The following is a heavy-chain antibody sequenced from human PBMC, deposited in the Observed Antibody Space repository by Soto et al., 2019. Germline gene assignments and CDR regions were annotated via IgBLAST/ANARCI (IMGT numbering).Heavy chain of an antibody. D-gene: IGHD1-26*01. CDR1: NFSISSGYY. J-gene: IGHJ4*02. CDR3: ARTHSGSYYSVFNY. CDR2: IYRSGTT. Sequence: SETLSLTCVVSNFSISSGYYWGWIRQSPGKGLEWIASIYRSGTTPFNPSLKSRVTISVDPSKNQFSLMLTAVTAADTAVYYCARTHSGSYYSVFNYWGRGSLVTVSS. V-gene: IGHV4-38-2*01.